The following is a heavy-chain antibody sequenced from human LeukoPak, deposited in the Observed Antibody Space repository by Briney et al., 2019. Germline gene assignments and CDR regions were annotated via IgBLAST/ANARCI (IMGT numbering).Heavy chain of an antibody. V-gene: IGHV3-7*05. CDR3: VRDGPGGIEARKRYYGMDV. CDR1: GFTFSIYW. J-gene: IGHJ6*02. D-gene: IGHD6-6*01. Sequence: HAGGSLRLSCAASGFTFSIYWMSWVRQAPGKGLEWVASINQDGSEKYYVDSVTGRCTISRDNAKTSLYLQMSSLRAEDAAAYYCVRDGPGGIEARKRYYGMDVWGQGTTVSVSS. CDR2: INQDGSEK.